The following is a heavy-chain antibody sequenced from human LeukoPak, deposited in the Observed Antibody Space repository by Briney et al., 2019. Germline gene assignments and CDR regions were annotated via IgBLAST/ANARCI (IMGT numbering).Heavy chain of an antibody. CDR3: ARGFRLTPPNDAFDA. CDR1: GFTFKTAG. D-gene: IGHD2-15*01. Sequence: GGSLRLSCAVSGFTFKTAGMHWVRPAPGKGLEWVAFIRYDGSEKFYAGSVKGRFTISRDDSENTLYLYMNSLTPEDTAVYSCARGFRLTPPNDAFDAWGQGTMVAVSS. CDR2: IRYDGSEK. J-gene: IGHJ3*01. V-gene: IGHV3-30*02.